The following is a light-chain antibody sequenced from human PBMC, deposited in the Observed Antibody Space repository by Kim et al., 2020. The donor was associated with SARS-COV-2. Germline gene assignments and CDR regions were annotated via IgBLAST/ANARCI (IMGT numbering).Light chain of an antibody. CDR3: LQDYNYRWT. Sequence: AIQMTQSPSSLSASVGDRVTITCRTSQDIGNALGWFQQKPGKATQLLISAASSLQSGVPSRFSGSGSGTDFTLTISTLQPEDFATYYCLQDYNYRWTFGQGTKVDIK. CDR2: AAS. CDR1: QDIGNA. J-gene: IGKJ1*01. V-gene: IGKV1-6*01.